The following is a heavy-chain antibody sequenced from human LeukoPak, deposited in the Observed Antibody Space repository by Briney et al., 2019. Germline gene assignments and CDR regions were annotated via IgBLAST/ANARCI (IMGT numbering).Heavy chain of an antibody. CDR3: ARGPTSVVTLDFDY. CDR2: INAGNGNT. CDR1: GYTFTSYA. Sequence: ASVHVSCKASGYTFTSYAMHWVRQAPGQRLEWMGWINAGNGNTKYSQKFQGRVTITRDTSASTAYMELSSLRSEDTAVYYCARGPTSVVTLDFDYWGQGTLVTVSS. J-gene: IGHJ4*02. V-gene: IGHV1-3*01. D-gene: IGHD2-21*02.